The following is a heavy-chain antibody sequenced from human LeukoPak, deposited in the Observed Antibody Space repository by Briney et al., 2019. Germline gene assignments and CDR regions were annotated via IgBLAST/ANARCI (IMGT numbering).Heavy chain of an antibody. CDR3: ARPVVAATTPDTFDI. V-gene: IGHV3-66*01. Sequence: GGSLRLSCAASGFTVNNKYMTWVRQAPGKGLEWVSLIYNDGRTYYADSVKGRFTMSRDNAKNSLYLQMNSLRAEDTAVYYCARPVVAATTPDTFDIWGQGTMVTVSS. D-gene: IGHD2-15*01. CDR2: IYNDGRT. J-gene: IGHJ3*02. CDR1: GFTVNNKY.